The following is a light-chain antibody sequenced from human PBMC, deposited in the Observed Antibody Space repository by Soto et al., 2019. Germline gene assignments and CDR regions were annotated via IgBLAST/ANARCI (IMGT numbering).Light chain of an antibody. CDR1: QSVRTY. J-gene: IGKJ5*01. V-gene: IGKV3-11*01. CDR2: DAS. Sequence: EIVLKQSPVTLSLSPGERATLHCRASQSVRTYLAWYQVKPGQAPRLLIYDASRRASGVPARFSGSGSGTDFTLTISSLEPEDFALHYCQQRNTWSPITFGQGTRLEIK. CDR3: QQRNTWSPIT.